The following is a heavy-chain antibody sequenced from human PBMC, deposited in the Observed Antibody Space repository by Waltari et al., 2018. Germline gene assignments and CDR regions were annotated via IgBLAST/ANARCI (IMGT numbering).Heavy chain of an antibody. CDR1: GFTVSSNY. CDR3: ARVRYDYVWGSYREYYFDY. Sequence: EVQLVESGGGLIQPGGSLRLSCAASGFTVSSNYMSWVRQAPGKGLEWVSVIYSGGSTYYADSVKGRFTISRDNSKSTLYLQMNSLRAEDTAVYYCARVRYDYVWGSYREYYFDYWGQGTLVTVSS. V-gene: IGHV3-53*01. J-gene: IGHJ4*02. D-gene: IGHD3-16*02. CDR2: IYSGGST.